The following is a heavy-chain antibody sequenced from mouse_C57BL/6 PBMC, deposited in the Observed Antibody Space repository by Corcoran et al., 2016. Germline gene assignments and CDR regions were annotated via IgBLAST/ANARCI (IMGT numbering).Heavy chain of an antibody. J-gene: IGHJ1*03. CDR1: GFNITDYY. CDR3: TTYYYGSSYWYFDV. Sequence: EVQLQQSGAALVRPGASVKLSCTASGFNITDYYMHWVKQRPEQGLEWIGRIDPEDGDTEYAPKFQGKATMTADTSSNTAYLQLSSLTSEDTAVYYCTTYYYGSSYWYFDVWGTGTTVTVSS. CDR2: IDPEDGDT. D-gene: IGHD1-1*01. V-gene: IGHV14-1*01.